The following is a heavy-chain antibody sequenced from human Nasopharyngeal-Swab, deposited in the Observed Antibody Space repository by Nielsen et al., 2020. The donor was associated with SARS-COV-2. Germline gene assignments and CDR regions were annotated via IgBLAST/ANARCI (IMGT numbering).Heavy chain of an antibody. D-gene: IGHD3-22*01. Sequence: VRQAPGKGLVWVANIKKDGSEKYYVDSVKGRFTISRDNAKNSLYLQMNSLRAEDTAVYYCARDSKPGGGYYSLYYYNYYGMDVWGQGTTVTVSS. CDR3: ARDSKPGGGYYSLYYYNYYGMDV. CDR2: IKKDGSEK. J-gene: IGHJ6*02. V-gene: IGHV3-7*01.